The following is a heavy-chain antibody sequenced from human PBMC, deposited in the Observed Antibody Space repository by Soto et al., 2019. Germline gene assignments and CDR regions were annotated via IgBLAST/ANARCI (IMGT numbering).Heavy chain of an antibody. D-gene: IGHD2-21*02. V-gene: IGHV1-69*13. CDR1: GGTFSSYA. CDR3: ARAGDCGGDCYIFDY. CDR2: IIPIFGTA. J-gene: IGHJ4*02. Sequence: SVKVSCKASGGTFSSYAISWVRQAPGQGLEWMGGIIPIFGTANYAQRFQGRVTITADESTSTAYMELSSLRSEDTAVYYCARAGDCGGDCYIFDYWGQGTLVTVSS.